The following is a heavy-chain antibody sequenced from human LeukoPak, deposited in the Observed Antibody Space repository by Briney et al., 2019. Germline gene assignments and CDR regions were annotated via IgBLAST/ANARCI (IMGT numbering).Heavy chain of an antibody. CDR2: IYYSGST. Sequence: SETLSLTCTVSGGSISSYYWSWIRQPPGKGLEWIGYIYYSGSTNYNPSPKSRVTISLDTSKNQFSLKLSSVTAADTAVYYCASSTYYDSTSYYSPFDYWGQGTLVAVSS. CDR1: GGSISSYY. J-gene: IGHJ4*02. D-gene: IGHD3-22*01. V-gene: IGHV4-59*08. CDR3: ASSTYYDSTSYYSPFDY.